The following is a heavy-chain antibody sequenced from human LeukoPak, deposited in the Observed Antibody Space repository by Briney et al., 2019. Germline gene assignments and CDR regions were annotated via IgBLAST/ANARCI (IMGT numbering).Heavy chain of an antibody. V-gene: IGHV3-11*06. CDR3: ARGTGTPAYFDY. CDR2: ISGSSGYT. J-gene: IGHJ4*02. Sequence: WGSLRLSCEASGFTFSDYYMSWVRQAPGKGLEWVSYISGSSGYTKYADSVKGRFTISRDNAKNSLYMQVNSLRAEDTAVYYCARGTGTPAYFDYWDQGTPVTVSS. CDR1: GFTFSDYY. D-gene: IGHD1-1*01.